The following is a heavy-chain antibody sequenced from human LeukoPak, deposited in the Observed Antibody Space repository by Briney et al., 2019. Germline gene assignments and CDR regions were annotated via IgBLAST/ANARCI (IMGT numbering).Heavy chain of an antibody. V-gene: IGHV4-39*07. D-gene: IGHD2-8*01. Sequence: GSLRLSCAASGFTFSSYWMHWVRQGPGKGLEWIGSIYYSGSTYYNPSLKSRVTISVDTSKNQFSLKLSSVTAADTAVYYCARDNGNWFDPWGQGTLVTVSS. J-gene: IGHJ5*02. CDR2: IYYSGST. CDR3: ARDNGNWFDP. CDR1: GFTFSSYW.